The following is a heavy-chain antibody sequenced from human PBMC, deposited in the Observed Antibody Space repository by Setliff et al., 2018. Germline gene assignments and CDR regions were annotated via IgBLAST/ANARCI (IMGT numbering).Heavy chain of an antibody. Sequence: LSLTCTVSGASISDYYWTWIRQPAGKELEWTGRVSASGSTTYNPSLKSRVTMSVDTSRNQISLNLTSVTAADTAMYYCARERTIFGILVISGSFDPWGQGTVVTV. CDR3: ARERTIFGILVISGSFDP. J-gene: IGHJ5*02. V-gene: IGHV4-4*07. CDR2: VSASGST. CDR1: GASISDYY. D-gene: IGHD3-3*01.